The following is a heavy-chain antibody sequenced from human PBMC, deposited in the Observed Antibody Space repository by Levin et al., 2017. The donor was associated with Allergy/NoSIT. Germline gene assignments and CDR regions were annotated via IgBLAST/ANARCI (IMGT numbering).Heavy chain of an antibody. CDR2: ISVYNGNT. D-gene: IGHD3-22*01. V-gene: IGHV1-18*01. J-gene: IGHJ4*02. CDR1: GYSFSTYG. Sequence: ASVKVSCKASGYSFSTYGISWVRQAPGQGLEWMGWISVYNGNTYYAENLRGRVTMTTDTPTSTAYIELRSLTSEDTAVSYWARFPPFGGYYYLDYFDAWGQGTLVTVSS. CDR3: ARFPPFGGYYYLDYFDA.